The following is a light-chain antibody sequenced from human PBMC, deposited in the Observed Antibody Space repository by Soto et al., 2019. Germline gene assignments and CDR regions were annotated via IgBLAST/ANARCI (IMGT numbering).Light chain of an antibody. CDR2: GAS. V-gene: IGKV3-20*01. Sequence: EIVLTQSPGTLPLSPGEGATLSCRASQSVSSSYLAWYQQKPGQAPRLLIYGASSRATVIPDRLSGSGSGTDFTLTISRLEPEDFAVYYCHHYGSSSGTFGQGTKVDIK. CDR3: HHYGSSSGT. J-gene: IGKJ1*01. CDR1: QSVSSSY.